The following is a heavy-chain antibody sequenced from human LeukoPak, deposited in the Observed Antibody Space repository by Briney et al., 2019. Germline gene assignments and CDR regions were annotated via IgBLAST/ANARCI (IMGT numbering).Heavy chain of an antibody. CDR1: NASLSGYF. J-gene: IGHJ4*02. Sequence: PSETLSLTCTVSNASLSGYFWSWIRQPPGKGLEWIGYIYYSGSTNYNPSLTSRVTISVDTSTNQFSLELSSVTAAATAVYYCALHSEGRGWTRADFNSWGQGTLVTVSS. CDR3: ALHSEGRGWTRADFNS. V-gene: IGHV4-59*08. D-gene: IGHD6-19*01. CDR2: IYYSGST.